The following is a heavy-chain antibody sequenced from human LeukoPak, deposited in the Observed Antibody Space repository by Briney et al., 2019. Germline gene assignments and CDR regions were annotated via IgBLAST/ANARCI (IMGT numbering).Heavy chain of an antibody. D-gene: IGHD2-8*02. CDR2: IFPSGGEI. V-gene: IGHV3-23*01. CDR1: GFTSSTFA. CDR3: ATYRQVLLPFES. J-gene: IGHJ4*02. Sequence: GGSLRLSCAASGFTSSTFAMIWVRQPPGKGLEWVSSIFPSGGEIHYADSVRGRFTISRDNSKSTLSLQMNSLRADDTAIYYCATYRQVLLPFESWGQGTLVTVSS.